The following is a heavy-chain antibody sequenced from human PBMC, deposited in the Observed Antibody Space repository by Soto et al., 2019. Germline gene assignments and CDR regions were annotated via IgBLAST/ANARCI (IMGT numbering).Heavy chain of an antibody. CDR1: GFTFTDDY. CDR3: VHDFFGMND. Sequence: EVQLVESGGGLVQPGGSLRLSCAASGFTFTDDYMDWVRQTPGKGLEWVGRSRNKANNYNTEYAASVKGRFSISRDTSKNSLYLQMNRLKTEDTATYYCVHDFFGMNDWGRGTLVSVSS. CDR2: SRNKANNYNT. V-gene: IGHV3-72*01. J-gene: IGHJ4*02. D-gene: IGHD3-3*01.